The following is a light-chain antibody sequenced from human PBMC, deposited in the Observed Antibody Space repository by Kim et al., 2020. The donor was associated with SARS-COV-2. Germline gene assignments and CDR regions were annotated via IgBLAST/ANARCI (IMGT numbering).Light chain of an antibody. V-gene: IGLV3-1*01. CDR3: QAWDSSKGV. CDR2: QDS. J-gene: IGLJ3*02. Sequence: VSPGQTASITCSGDKLGDKYACWYQQKPGQSPVLVIYQDSKRPAGIPGRFSGSNSGNTATLTISGTQAMDEADYYCQAWDSSKGVFGGGTQLTVL. CDR1: KLGDKY.